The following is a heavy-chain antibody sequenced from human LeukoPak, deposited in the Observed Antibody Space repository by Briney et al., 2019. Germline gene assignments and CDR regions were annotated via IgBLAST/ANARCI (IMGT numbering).Heavy chain of an antibody. J-gene: IGHJ5*02. V-gene: IGHV4-34*01. D-gene: IGHD2-2*01. Sequence: SETLSLTCAVYGGSFSGYYWSWIRQPPGKGLEWIGEINHSGSTNYNPSLKSLVTISVDTSKNQFSLKLSSVTAADTAVYYCARGARDIVVVPAAKPWFDPWGQGTLVTVSS. CDR3: ARGARDIVVVPAAKPWFDP. CDR2: INHSGST. CDR1: GGSFSGYY.